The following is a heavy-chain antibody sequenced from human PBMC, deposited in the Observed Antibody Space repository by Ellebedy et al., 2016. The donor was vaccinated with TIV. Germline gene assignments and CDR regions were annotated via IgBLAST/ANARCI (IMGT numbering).Heavy chain of an antibody. CDR2: ISYDGNNK. CDR3: ARGPSTSAHLDS. V-gene: IGHV3-30*03. Sequence: GGSLRLSCAASGFTFSSYSMNWVRQAPGKGLEWVAVISYDGNNKFYADSVKGRFTLSRDTSKNTVYLQMDSLRTEDTAVYYCARGPSTSAHLDSWGQGTLVTVSS. CDR1: GFTFSSYS. J-gene: IGHJ4*02.